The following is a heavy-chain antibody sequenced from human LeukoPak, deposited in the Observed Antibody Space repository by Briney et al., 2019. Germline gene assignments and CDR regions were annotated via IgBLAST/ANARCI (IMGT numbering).Heavy chain of an antibody. J-gene: IGHJ4*02. CDR2: IIPILGIA. V-gene: IGHV1-69*04. D-gene: IGHD2-8*01. CDR1: GYTFTSYD. CDR3: ARGTSPSKTDY. Sequence: SVKVSCKASGYTFTSYDINWVRQAPGQGLEWMGRIIPILGIANYAQKFQGRVTITADKSTSTAYMELSSLRSEDTAVYYCARGTSPSKTDYWGQGTLVTVSS.